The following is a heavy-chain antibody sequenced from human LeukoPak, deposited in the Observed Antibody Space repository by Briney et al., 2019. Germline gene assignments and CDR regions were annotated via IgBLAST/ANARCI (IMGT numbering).Heavy chain of an antibody. V-gene: IGHV1-18*04. CDR1: GYTFTSYG. Sequence: ASVKVSCKASGYTFTSYGISWVRQAPGQGLEWMGWVSAYNGNTNYAQKLQGRVTMTTDTSTSTAYMELRSLRSDDTAVYYCARVPAEWFGELEHVADNWFDPWGQGTLVTVSS. CDR3: ARVPAEWFGELEHVADNWFDP. CDR2: VSAYNGNT. D-gene: IGHD3-10*01. J-gene: IGHJ5*02.